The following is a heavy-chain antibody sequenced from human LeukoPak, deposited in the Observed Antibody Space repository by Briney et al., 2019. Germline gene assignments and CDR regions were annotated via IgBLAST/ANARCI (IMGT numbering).Heavy chain of an antibody. CDR3: AKDLGGSGDFWSGYYDYYFYGMDV. J-gene: IGHJ6*02. CDR1: GFTFRSYA. CDR2: MSGSGGST. Sequence: GGSLRLSCGASGFTFRSYAMSWVRQAPGKGLEWVSAMSGSGGSTYYADSVKGRFTISRDNSKNTLYLQMNSLRAEDTAVYYCAKDLGGSGDFWSGYYDYYFYGMDVWGQGTTVTVSS. V-gene: IGHV3-23*01. D-gene: IGHD3-3*01.